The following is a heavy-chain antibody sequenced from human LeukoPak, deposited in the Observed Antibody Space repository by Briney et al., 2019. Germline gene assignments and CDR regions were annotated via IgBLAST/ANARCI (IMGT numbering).Heavy chain of an antibody. CDR3: AREGYCSGGICSYDN. Sequence: GGSLRLSCAASGFTFSNYWMNWVRQAPGKGLEWVARIKQNGSEKYYVESVKGRFTISRDNDKNSVYLQMDSLKAEDTAVYYCAREGYCSGGICSYDNWGQGTLVTVSS. V-gene: IGHV3-7*01. J-gene: IGHJ4*02. D-gene: IGHD2-15*01. CDR1: GFTFSNYW. CDR2: IKQNGSEK.